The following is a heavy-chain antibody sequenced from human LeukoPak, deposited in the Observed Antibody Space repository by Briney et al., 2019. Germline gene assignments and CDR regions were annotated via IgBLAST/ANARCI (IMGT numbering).Heavy chain of an antibody. CDR2: ISYDGSVQ. V-gene: IGHV3-30*04. Sequence: GRSLRLSCAASGFTFSHYAMYWVRQAPGKGLEWVALISYDGSVQYYADSVKGRFTISRDNAKNSLYLQMNSLRAEDTALYYCAKDMGGGIDAFDIWGQGTMVTVSS. D-gene: IGHD3-16*01. CDR1: GFTFSHYA. CDR3: AKDMGGGIDAFDI. J-gene: IGHJ3*02.